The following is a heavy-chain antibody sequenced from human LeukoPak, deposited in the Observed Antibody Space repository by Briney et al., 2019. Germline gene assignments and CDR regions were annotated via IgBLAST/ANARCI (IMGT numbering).Heavy chain of an antibody. J-gene: IGHJ4*02. CDR2: IYYSGST. CDR1: GGSISSGDYY. D-gene: IGHD3-22*01. CDR3: ASADSSGYFGPPAFDY. V-gene: IGHV4-30-4*01. Sequence: SETLSLTCTVSGGSISSGDYYWSWIRQPPGKGLEWVVYIYYSGSTYYNPSLKSRVTISVDTSKNQFSLKLSSVTAADTAVYYCASADSSGYFGPPAFDYWGQGTLVTVSS.